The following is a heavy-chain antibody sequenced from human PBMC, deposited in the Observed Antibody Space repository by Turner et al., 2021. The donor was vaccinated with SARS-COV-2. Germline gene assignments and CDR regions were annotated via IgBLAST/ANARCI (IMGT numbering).Heavy chain of an antibody. J-gene: IGHJ4*02. CDR1: GFTFSSFG. D-gene: IGHD6-13*01. V-gene: IGHV3-7*03. CDR3: ARLHTSSWYFDY. Sequence: EVQLVELGGGLVQPGGSRRLSWAASGFTFSSFGMSWVRQAPGKGLEWVANIKQDGSEKYYVDSVKSRFTISRDNAKNSLFLQMNSLRADDTAVYYCARLHTSSWYFDYWGQGTLVTVSS. CDR2: IKQDGSEK.